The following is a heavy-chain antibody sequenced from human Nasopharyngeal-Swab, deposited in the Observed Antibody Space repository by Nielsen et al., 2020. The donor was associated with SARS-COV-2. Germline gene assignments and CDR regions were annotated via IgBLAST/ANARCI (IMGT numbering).Heavy chain of an antibody. V-gene: IGHV3-74*01. Sequence: GGSLRLSCAASGFTLSSHWMHWVRQVPGNGLVWVSRINGAGSSTYYADSVKGRFTISRDNAKNTLYLQMNDLRADDTAVYYCARGYSDYHGKFDAWGQGTLVTVSS. CDR3: ARGYSDYHGKFDA. J-gene: IGHJ5*02. D-gene: IGHD5-12*01. CDR2: INGAGSST. CDR1: GFTLSSHW.